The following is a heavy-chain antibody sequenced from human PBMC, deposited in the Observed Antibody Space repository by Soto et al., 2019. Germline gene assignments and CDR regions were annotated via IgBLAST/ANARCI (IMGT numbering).Heavy chain of an antibody. J-gene: IGHJ6*02. D-gene: IGHD3-22*01. CDR2: MNPNSGNT. CDR3: ARRGSGYLYYYYGMDV. Sequence: QVQLVQSGAEVKKPGASVKVSCKASGYTFTSYDINWVRQATGQGLEWMGWMNPNSGNTGYAQKFQGRVTMTGNTSISTAYMELSSLRSEDTAVYYCARRGSGYLYYYYGMDVWGQGTTVTVSS. CDR1: GYTFTSYD. V-gene: IGHV1-8*01.